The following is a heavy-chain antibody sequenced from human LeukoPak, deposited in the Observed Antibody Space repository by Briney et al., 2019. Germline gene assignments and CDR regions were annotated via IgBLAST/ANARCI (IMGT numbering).Heavy chain of an antibody. CDR3: ARDMVRRAAFDI. D-gene: IGHD3-10*01. J-gene: IGHJ3*02. CDR1: GSTFSSYA. Sequence: SVKVSCKASGSTFSSYAISWVRQAPGQGLEWMGGIIPIFGTANYAQKFQGRVTITTDESTSTAYMELSSLRSEDTAVYYCARDMVRRAAFDIWGQGTMVTVSS. CDR2: IIPIFGTA. V-gene: IGHV1-69*05.